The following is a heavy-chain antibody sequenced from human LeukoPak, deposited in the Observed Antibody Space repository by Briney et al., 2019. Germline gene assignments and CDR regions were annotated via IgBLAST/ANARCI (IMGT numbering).Heavy chain of an antibody. J-gene: IGHJ4*02. Sequence: GASVKVSCKASGGTFSSYAISWVRQAPGQGLEWMGRIIPILGIANYAQKFQGRVTITADKSTSTAYMELSSLRSEDTAVYYCARDQISRSFDYWGQGTLVTVSS. CDR1: GGTFSSYA. V-gene: IGHV1-69*04. CDR2: IIPILGIA. CDR3: ARDQISRSFDY.